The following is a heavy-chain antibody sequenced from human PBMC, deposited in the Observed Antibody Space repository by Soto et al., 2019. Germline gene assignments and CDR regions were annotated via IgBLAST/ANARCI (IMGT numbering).Heavy chain of an antibody. CDR1: GFALSSYA. CDR3: TTEEFEVDY. J-gene: IGHJ4*02. D-gene: IGHD3-10*01. Sequence: EVQLVESGGGLVKPGESLRLSCTVSGFALSSYAMTWVRQAPGTGLEWLASISSSSNFKYYGDSVKGRFIISRDNAKNSLYLQMNSLRVEDTAMYFCTTEEFEVDYWGQGTLVTVSS. V-gene: IGHV3-21*01. CDR2: ISSSSNFK.